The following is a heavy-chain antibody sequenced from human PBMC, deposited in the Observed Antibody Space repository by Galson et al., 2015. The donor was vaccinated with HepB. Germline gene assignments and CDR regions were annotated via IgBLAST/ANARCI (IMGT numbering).Heavy chain of an antibody. D-gene: IGHD3-9*01. J-gene: IGHJ4*02. CDR1: GFTFSSYA. Sequence: SLRLSCAASGFTFSSYAMHWVRQAPGKGLEWVAVISYDGSNKYYADSVKGRFTISRDNSKNTLYLQMNSLRAEDTAVYYCARDPEPDILTGYSYYWGQGTLVTVSS. CDR3: ARDPEPDILTGYSYY. V-gene: IGHV3-30*04. CDR2: ISYDGSNK.